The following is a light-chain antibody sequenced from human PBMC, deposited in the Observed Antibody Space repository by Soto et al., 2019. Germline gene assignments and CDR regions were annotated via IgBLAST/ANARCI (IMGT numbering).Light chain of an antibody. CDR1: SGHSSYA. Sequence: QLVLTQSPSASASLGASVKLTCTLSSGHSSYAIAWHQQQPEKGPRYLMKLDSDDSHRKGDGIPDRFSGSSSGAERYLTISSLQSEDEADYYCQTWGTGIVIFGGGTKLTVL. V-gene: IGLV4-69*01. J-gene: IGLJ2*01. CDR2: LDSDDSH. CDR3: QTWGTGIVI.